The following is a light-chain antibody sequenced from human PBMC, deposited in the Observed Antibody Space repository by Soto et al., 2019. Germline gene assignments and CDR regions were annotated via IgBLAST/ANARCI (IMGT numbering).Light chain of an antibody. CDR2: KAS. Sequence: DIQMTQSPSTLSASVGDRVTVTCRASQSISTSLAWYQQKPGKAPKLLIYKASSLESGVPSRFSGSGSGTEFTLTISSLQPDDFATYYCQQYNSYSGTFGQGTKVDIK. CDR3: QQYNSYSGT. J-gene: IGKJ1*01. V-gene: IGKV1-5*03. CDR1: QSISTS.